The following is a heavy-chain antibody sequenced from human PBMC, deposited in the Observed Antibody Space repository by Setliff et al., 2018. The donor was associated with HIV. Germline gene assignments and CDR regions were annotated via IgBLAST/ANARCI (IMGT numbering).Heavy chain of an antibody. CDR2: IKQDGSEK. CDR3: ARDLTLYKL. CDR1: GFTFSKYW. J-gene: IGHJ4*02. V-gene: IGHV3-7*03. Sequence: GGSLRLSCAASGFTFSKYWMSWVRQGPGKGLEWVANIKQDGSEKHYVGSVKGRFTISRDNDKKLLILQMNSLAAEDMAVYYCARDLTLYKLWGQGSLVTSPQ. D-gene: IGHD1-1*01.